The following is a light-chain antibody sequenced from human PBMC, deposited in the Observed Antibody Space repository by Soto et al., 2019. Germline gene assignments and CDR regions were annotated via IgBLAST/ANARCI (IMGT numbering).Light chain of an antibody. CDR2: LNSDGRH. CDR3: QTWVTGIYV. Sequence: QLVLTQSPSAYASLGASVKLTCTLSSGHSSYAIAWHQQQPEKGPRYLMKLNSDGRHSKGDGIPDRFSGSSSGAERYLTISSLQSEDEADYYCQTWVTGIYVFGTGTKLTVL. J-gene: IGLJ1*01. V-gene: IGLV4-69*01. CDR1: SGHSSYA.